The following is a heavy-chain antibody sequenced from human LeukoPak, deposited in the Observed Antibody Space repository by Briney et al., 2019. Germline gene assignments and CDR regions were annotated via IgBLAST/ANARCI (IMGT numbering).Heavy chain of an antibody. J-gene: IGHJ4*02. Sequence: PGGSLRLSCAASGFTFSSYWMSWVRQAPGKGLEWISYITGSSNTIHYADSVKGRFTISRDNAKNSLYLQMNSLRAEDTAVYYCARDPADYWGQGTLVTVSS. CDR2: ITGSSNTI. V-gene: IGHV3-48*01. CDR1: GFTFSSYW. CDR3: ARDPADY.